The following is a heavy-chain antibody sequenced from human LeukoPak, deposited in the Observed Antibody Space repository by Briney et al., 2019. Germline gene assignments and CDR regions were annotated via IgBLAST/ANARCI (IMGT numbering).Heavy chain of an antibody. J-gene: IGHJ4*02. CDR1: GVSISSSSYY. Sequence: SETLSLTCTVSGVSISSSSYYWGWIRQPPGKGLEWIGSIYYSGSTYYNPSLKSRVTISVDTSKNQFSLKLSSVTAADTAVYYCASRGYDSSGYHRDYWGQGTLVTVSS. D-gene: IGHD3-22*01. CDR2: IYYSGST. V-gene: IGHV4-39*01. CDR3: ASRGYDSSGYHRDY.